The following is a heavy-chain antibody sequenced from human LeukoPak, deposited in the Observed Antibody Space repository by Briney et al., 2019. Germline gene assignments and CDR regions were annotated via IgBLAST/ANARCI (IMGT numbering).Heavy chain of an antibody. V-gene: IGHV4-59*06. CDR1: GDSINNHY. CDR3: ARDGGYSNYIGDRSRRWFDP. Sequence: SETLSLTCTVSGDSINNHYWSWIRQHPGKGLEWIGYIYYSGSTYYNPSLKSRITISVDTSKNQFSLKLSSVTAADTAVYYCARDGGYSNYIGDRSRRWFDPWGQGTLVTVSS. CDR2: IYYSGST. D-gene: IGHD4-11*01. J-gene: IGHJ5*02.